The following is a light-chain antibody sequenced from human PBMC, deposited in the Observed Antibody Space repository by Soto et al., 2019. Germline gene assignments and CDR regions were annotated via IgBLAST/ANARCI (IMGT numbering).Light chain of an antibody. CDR1: KSISSY. CDR3: PQSYRNPRP. J-gene: IGKJ1*01. V-gene: IGKV1-39*01. CDR2: GAS. Sequence: DIEMTQSPSSLSASLGDRVTITCRASKSISSYLNWYHQKPGKAPKLLTNGASSLQSGVPSRFSASGSGIDFTLTIGSLQPDDFATYYCPQSYRNPRPFGQGTKV.